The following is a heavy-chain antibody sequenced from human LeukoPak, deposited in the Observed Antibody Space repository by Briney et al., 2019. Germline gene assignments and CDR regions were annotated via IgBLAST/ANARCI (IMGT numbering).Heavy chain of an antibody. CDR3: ALMRGRGYCSSTSCYSYGDYRESDTFDI. CDR2: IYYSGST. CDR1: GGSISSGGYY. D-gene: IGHD2-2*01. J-gene: IGHJ3*02. Sequence: PSETLSLTCTVSGGSISSGGYYWSWIRQHPGKGLEWIGYIYYSGSTYYNPSLKSRVTISVDTSKNQFSLKLSSVTAADTAVYYCALMRGRGYCSSTSCYSYGDYRESDTFDIWGQGTMVTVSS. V-gene: IGHV4-31*03.